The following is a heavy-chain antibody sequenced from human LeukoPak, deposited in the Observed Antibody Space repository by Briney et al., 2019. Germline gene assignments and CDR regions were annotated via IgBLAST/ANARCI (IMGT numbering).Heavy chain of an antibody. J-gene: IGHJ6*03. D-gene: IGHD6-13*01. CDR1: GYTFTGYY. Sequence: ASVSVSCTASGYTFTGYYMHWVRQAPGQGLEGMGWINPNSGGTNYAQKFQGRVTMTRDRSISTAYMALSRLRSAHTAVYYCARTPWRIAAAGTYYYYYYMDVWGKGTTVTVSS. V-gene: IGHV1-2*02. CDR2: INPNSGGT. CDR3: ARTPWRIAAAGTYYYYYYMDV.